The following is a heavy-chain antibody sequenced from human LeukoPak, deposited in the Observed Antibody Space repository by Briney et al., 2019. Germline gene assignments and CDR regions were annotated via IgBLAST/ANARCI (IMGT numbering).Heavy chain of an antibody. Sequence: GGSLRRSCAASGFTFSSYSMNWVRQAPGKGLEWVSSISSSSSYIYYADSVKGRFTISRDNAKNSLYLQMNSLRAEDTAVYYCARDPVAGHFDYWGQGTLVTVSS. D-gene: IGHD6-19*01. CDR1: GFTFSSYS. CDR3: ARDPVAGHFDY. CDR2: ISSSSSYI. V-gene: IGHV3-21*01. J-gene: IGHJ4*02.